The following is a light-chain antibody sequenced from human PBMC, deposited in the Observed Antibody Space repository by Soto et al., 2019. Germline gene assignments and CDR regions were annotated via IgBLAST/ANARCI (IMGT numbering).Light chain of an antibody. J-gene: IGKJ5*01. V-gene: IGKV3-20*01. CDR3: QQYGSSPPIT. CDR1: QSISSSY. Sequence: EIVLTPSPGTLSLSPGERASLSCRASQSISSSYLGWYQQKPGQAPRLLIYGTFSRATGIPDRFSGSGSGTDFTLTISRLEPEDFAVYYCQQYGSSPPITFGQGTRLEIK. CDR2: GTF.